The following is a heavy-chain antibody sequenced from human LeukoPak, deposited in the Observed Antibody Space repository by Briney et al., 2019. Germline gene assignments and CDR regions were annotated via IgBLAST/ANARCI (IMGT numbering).Heavy chain of an antibody. CDR1: GFTFDNYV. D-gene: IGHD3-3*01. CDR3: ARDYIAYDPLDY. J-gene: IGHJ4*02. V-gene: IGHV3-21*01. Sequence: TGGSLRLSCAASGFTFDNYVMAWFRQAPGKGLEWVSTISALFPNTYSADSVKGRFTISRDNAKNSLYLQMNSLRAEDTAVYWCARDYIAYDPLDYWGQGTLVTVSS. CDR2: ISALFPNT.